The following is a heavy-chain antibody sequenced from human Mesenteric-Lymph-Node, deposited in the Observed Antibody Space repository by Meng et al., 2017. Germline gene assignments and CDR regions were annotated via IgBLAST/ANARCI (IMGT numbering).Heavy chain of an antibody. CDR3: ANNYGSGTYYNSFDY. V-gene: IGHV3-23*01. J-gene: IGHJ4*02. D-gene: IGHD3-10*01. CDR2: ISGSGGST. CDR1: GFTFSSYA. Sequence: GVLKISCAASGFTFSSYAMSWVRQAPGKGLEWVSAISGSGGSTYYADSVKGRFTISRDNSKNTVYLQLNSLRAEDTAVYYCANNYGSGTYYNSFDYWGQGTLVTVSS.